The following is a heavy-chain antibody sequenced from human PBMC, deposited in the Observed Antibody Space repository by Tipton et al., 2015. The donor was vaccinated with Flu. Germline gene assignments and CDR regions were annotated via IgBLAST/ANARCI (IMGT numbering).Heavy chain of an antibody. D-gene: IGHD6-19*01. CDR1: GFTVSSNY. CDR2: IYSGGST. Sequence: SLRLSCAASGFTVSSNYMSWVRQAPGKGLEWVSVIYSGGSTYYADSVKGRFTISRDNSKNTLYLQMNSLRAEDTAVYYCARQLPVAGTGLSYWGQGTLVTVSS. J-gene: IGHJ4*02. V-gene: IGHV3-66*02. CDR3: ARQLPVAGTGLSY.